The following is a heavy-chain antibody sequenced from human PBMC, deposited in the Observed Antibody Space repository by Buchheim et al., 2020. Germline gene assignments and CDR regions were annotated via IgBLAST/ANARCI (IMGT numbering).Heavy chain of an antibody. J-gene: IGHJ6*02. V-gene: IGHV4-34*01. D-gene: IGHD2-15*01. CDR1: GGSFSGYY. Sequence: QVQLQQWGAGLLKPSETLSLTCAVYGGSFSGYYWSWIRQPPGKGLEWIGEINHSGSTNYNPYLKSRVTISVDTSKNQFSLKLSSVTAADTAVYYCAREDDYHYYGMDVWGQGTT. CDR3: AREDDYHYYGMDV. CDR2: INHSGST.